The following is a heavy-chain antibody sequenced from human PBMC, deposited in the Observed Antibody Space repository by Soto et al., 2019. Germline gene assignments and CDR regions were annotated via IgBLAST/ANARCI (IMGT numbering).Heavy chain of an antibody. Sequence: ASVKVSCKASGYTFTGYYMHWVRQAPGQGLEWMGWINPNSGGTNYAQKFQGWVTMTRDTSISTAYMELSRLRSDDTAVYYCARGIIHYGSGSHYYIPVYYYYYGMDVWGQGTTVTVSS. CDR3: ARGIIHYGSGSHYYIPVYYYYYGMDV. V-gene: IGHV1-2*04. J-gene: IGHJ6*02. CDR1: GYTFTGYY. D-gene: IGHD3-10*01. CDR2: INPNSGGT.